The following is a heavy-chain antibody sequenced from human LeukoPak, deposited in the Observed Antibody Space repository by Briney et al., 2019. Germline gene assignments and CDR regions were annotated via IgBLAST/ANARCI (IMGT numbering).Heavy chain of an antibody. CDR1: GFTFSNYG. J-gene: IGHJ4*02. CDR2: IRYDGNNK. Sequence: GGSLRLSCGASGFTFSNYGMLWVRQAPGKGLEWVAFIRYDGNNKLYADSMKGRFTISRDNAKNSLYLQMNSLRAEDTAVYYCARARGRYGDYSFWGQGTLVTVSS. CDR3: ARARGRYGDYSF. D-gene: IGHD4-17*01. V-gene: IGHV3-30*02.